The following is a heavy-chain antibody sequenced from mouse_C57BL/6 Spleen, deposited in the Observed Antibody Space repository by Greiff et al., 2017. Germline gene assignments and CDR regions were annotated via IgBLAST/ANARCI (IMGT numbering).Heavy chain of an antibody. CDR1: GYTFTDYY. J-gene: IGHJ4*01. V-gene: IGHV1-26*01. Sequence: EVQLQQSGPELVKPGASVKISCKASGYTFTDYYMNWVKQSHGKSLEWIGDINPNNGGTSYNQKFKGKATLTVDKSSSTAYMELRSLTSEDSAVYYCARSNYYSNFIAMDYWGQGTSVTVSS. CDR2: INPNNGGT. CDR3: ARSNYYSNFIAMDY. D-gene: IGHD2-5*01.